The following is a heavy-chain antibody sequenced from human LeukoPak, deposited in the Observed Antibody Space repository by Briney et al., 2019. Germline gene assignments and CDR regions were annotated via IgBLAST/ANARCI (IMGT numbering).Heavy chain of an antibody. V-gene: IGHV3-48*03. CDR1: GFTFSIFE. Sequence: GGSLRLSCAASGFTFSIFEMNWVRQAPGKGLEWVSYISSADSTIYYADSAKGRFTISRDNAKNSLYLQMNSLRAEDTAVYYCTRSDYWGQGTLVTVSS. CDR2: ISSADSTI. CDR3: TRSDY. J-gene: IGHJ4*02.